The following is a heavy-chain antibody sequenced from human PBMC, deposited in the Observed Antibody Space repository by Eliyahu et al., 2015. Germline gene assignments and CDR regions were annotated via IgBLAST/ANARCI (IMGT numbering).Heavy chain of an antibody. CDR2: IYSGGST. Sequence: VRSNYMAWVRQAPGKGLEXVSIIYSGGSTYYADSVKARFTISRDNSKNTLYLEMNSLRVEDTAVYYCVGGGKSVLDYWGQGTLVTVSS. CDR1: VRSNY. J-gene: IGHJ4*02. V-gene: IGHV3-66*01. D-gene: IGHD1-1*01. CDR3: VGGGKSVLDY.